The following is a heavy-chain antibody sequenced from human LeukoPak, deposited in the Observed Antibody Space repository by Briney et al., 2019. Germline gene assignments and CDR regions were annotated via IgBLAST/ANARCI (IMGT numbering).Heavy chain of an antibody. CDR3: TNGGHSSGWYAFDY. J-gene: IGHJ4*02. V-gene: IGHV3-21*01. CDR2: ISSSSSYI. D-gene: IGHD6-19*01. CDR1: GFTFSSYS. Sequence: GGSLRLSCAASGFTFSSYSMNWVRQAPGKGLEWVSSISSSSSYIYYADSVKGRFTISRDNAKNSLYLQMNSLRAEDTAVYYCTNGGHSSGWYAFDYWGQGTLVTVPS.